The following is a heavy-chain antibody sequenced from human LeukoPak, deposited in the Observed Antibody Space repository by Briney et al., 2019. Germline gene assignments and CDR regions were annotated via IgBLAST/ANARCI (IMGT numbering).Heavy chain of an antibody. Sequence: ASVKVSCKASGYTFTSYGISWVRQAPGQGLEWMGWISAYNGNTNYAQKLQGRVTMTTDKSTSTAHMELRSLRSDDAAVYYCARDREASIAAAGIGYGGQGTLVTVSS. J-gene: IGHJ4*02. V-gene: IGHV1-18*01. CDR2: ISAYNGNT. CDR3: ARDREASIAAAGIGY. D-gene: IGHD6-13*01. CDR1: GYTFTSYG.